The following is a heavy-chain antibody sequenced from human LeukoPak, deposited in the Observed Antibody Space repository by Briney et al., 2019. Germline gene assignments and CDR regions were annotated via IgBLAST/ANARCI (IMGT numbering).Heavy chain of an antibody. V-gene: IGHV4-39*01. CDR2: MYYNGGT. CDR3: ARRSYRADVDI. CDR1: GGSMITTDYY. J-gene: IGHJ6*02. D-gene: IGHD3-10*01. Sequence: KPSETLSLTCTGSGGSMITTDYYWVWIRKPPSKGLEWFANMYYNGGTQYRRSRSLTSRVTISVDTSTSQFSLILRSVTAADTGVYYCARRSYRADVDIWGQGTTVTVSS.